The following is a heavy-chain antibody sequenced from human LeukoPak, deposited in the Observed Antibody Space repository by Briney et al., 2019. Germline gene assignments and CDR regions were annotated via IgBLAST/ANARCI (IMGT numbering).Heavy chain of an antibody. J-gene: IGHJ4*02. CDR1: GFTFSSYG. D-gene: IGHD7-27*01. V-gene: IGHV3-30*18. Sequence: GGSLRLSCAASGFTFSSYGMHRVRQAPGKGLEWVAVISYDGSNKYYADSVKGRFTISRDNSKNTLYLQMNSLRAEDTAVYYCAKVPNWESFDNYFDYWGRGTLVTVSS. CDR3: AKVPNWESFDNYFDY. CDR2: ISYDGSNK.